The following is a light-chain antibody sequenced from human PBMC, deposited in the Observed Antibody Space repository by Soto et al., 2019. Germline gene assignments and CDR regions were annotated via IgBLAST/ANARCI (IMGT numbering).Light chain of an antibody. J-gene: IGLJ1*01. V-gene: IGLV1-44*01. Sequence: QSALTQPPSASGTPGQRATISCSGSSSNIGSNTVNWYQQLPGTAPKLLIYSNNQRPSGVPDRFSGSKSGTSASLAISGLQSEDEADYCCAAWDGSLTGYVFGTGTKVTVL. CDR2: SNN. CDR3: AAWDGSLTGYV. CDR1: SSNIGSNT.